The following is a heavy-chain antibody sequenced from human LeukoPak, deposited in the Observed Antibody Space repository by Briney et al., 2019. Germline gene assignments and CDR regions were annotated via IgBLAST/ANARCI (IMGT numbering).Heavy chain of an antibody. Sequence: GGSLRLSCAASGFTFSSYSMNWVRQAPGKGLEWVANIKQDGSEEYYLDSVKGRFTISRDNAKNSLYLQMNSLRAEDTAVYYCARDPFGGDSSGYYYGAFGIWGQGTMVTVSS. CDR2: IKQDGSEE. J-gene: IGHJ3*02. CDR3: ARDPFGGDSSGYYYGAFGI. D-gene: IGHD3-22*01. V-gene: IGHV3-7*01. CDR1: GFTFSSYS.